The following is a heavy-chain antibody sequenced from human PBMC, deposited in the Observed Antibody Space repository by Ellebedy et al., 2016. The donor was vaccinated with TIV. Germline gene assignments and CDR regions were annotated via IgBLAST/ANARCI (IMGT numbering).Heavy chain of an antibody. D-gene: IGHD2-2*01. CDR2: ISDSGSYI. CDR3: ARADTGYCSSTSCFLDLDY. Sequence: GGSLRLXXAASGFTFSMFTMNWVRQAPGKGLEWVSSISDSGSYIYYADSVKGRFTISRDNAQNSLYLQMNSLRAEDTAVYYCARADTGYCSSTSCFLDLDYWGQGTLVTASS. V-gene: IGHV3-21*01. J-gene: IGHJ4*02. CDR1: GFTFSMFT.